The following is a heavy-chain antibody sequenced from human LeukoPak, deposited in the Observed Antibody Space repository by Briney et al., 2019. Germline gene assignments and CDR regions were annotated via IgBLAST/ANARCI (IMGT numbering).Heavy chain of an antibody. D-gene: IGHD3-10*01. J-gene: IGHJ4*02. Sequence: SQTLSLTCTVSGVSINNDDYYWTWVRQHPGKGLEWIGHIYYSGSTYYNPSLKSRVSMSVDTSKTQFSLKLNSVTDADTAVYYCASGLAVVRGVGYWGQGTLVTVSS. V-gene: IGHV4-31*03. CDR3: ASGLAVVRGVGY. CDR1: GVSINNDDYY. CDR2: IYYSGST.